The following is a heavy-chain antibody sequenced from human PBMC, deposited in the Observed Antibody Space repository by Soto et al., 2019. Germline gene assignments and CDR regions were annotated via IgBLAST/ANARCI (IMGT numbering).Heavy chain of an antibody. CDR3: ARVGEWFDP. J-gene: IGHJ5*02. Sequence: PSETLSPTCAVSGGSLSSGGYSWNWIRQPPGKAREGIGYIYDNGNTYYNPSLKRRVTISVARSKNQFSLNLTSVTAADTAVYFCARVGEWFDPWGQGTLVTVSS. CDR1: GGSLSSGGYS. D-gene: IGHD3-16*01. CDR2: IYDNGNT. V-gene: IGHV4-30-2*01.